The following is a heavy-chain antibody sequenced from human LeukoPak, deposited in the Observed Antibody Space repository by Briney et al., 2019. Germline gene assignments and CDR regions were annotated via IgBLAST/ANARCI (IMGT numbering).Heavy chain of an antibody. CDR2: ISSTSSLI. V-gene: IGHV3-21*01. Sequence: PGGSLRLSCAASGFTFSSFNMNWFRQAPGKGLEWVSSISSTSSLIWYADSLKGRFTISRDNAKNSLYLQMDSLRAEDTAVYYCARYNSGWNDYWGQGTLVTVSS. J-gene: IGHJ4*02. CDR3: ARYNSGWNDY. CDR1: GFTFSSFN. D-gene: IGHD6-19*01.